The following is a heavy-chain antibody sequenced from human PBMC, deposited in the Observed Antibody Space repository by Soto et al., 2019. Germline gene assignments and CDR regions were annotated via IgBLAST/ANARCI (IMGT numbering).Heavy chain of an antibody. V-gene: IGHV3-23*01. D-gene: IGHD1-26*01. J-gene: IGHJ4*02. CDR3: AKVFYSGNKGYFDY. CDR2: IGRIDDT. CDR1: GFTSKSYG. Sequence: GGSLRLSCAASGFTSKSYGIYWVRQAPGKGLEWLSVIGRIDDTFYTDSVKGRFTISRDSSKNTVYLQMSSLRAEDTGTYYCAKVFYSGNKGYFDYWGQGTLVTVSS.